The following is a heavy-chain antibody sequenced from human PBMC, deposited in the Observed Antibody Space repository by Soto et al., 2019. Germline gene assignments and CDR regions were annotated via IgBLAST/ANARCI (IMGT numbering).Heavy chain of an antibody. CDR3: TRRGRQSANWFDP. Sequence: QVQLVQSGAEVKTPGSSVKVSCKASGGTVTSYAIDWVRQDPGHVFEWTGGIIPMSGRPNYAQRFQGRVTFSADKSTNTVYMEVNSLTHEDPAVYYCTRRGRQSANWFDPWGQGPQVTVSS. V-gene: IGHV1-69*06. CDR1: GGTVTSYA. CDR2: IIPMSGRP. J-gene: IGHJ5*02.